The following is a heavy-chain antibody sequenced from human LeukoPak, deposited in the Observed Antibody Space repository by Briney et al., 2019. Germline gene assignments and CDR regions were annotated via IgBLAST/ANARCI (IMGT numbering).Heavy chain of an antibody. Sequence: ASVTVSFKSSGGTFSSYGVSWVRQAPGQGLEWMGGIIPIFRTTNYAQRFRGRVTITTDESTSTVYMELSSLRSEDTAVYYCARSQRTGYNVYYFDSWGQGTLVTVSS. CDR3: ARSQRTGYNVYYFDS. D-gene: IGHD5-24*01. V-gene: IGHV1-69*05. CDR2: IIPIFRTT. J-gene: IGHJ4*02. CDR1: GGTFSSYG.